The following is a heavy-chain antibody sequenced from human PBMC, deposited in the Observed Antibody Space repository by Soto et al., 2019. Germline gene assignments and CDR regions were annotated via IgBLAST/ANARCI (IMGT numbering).Heavy chain of an antibody. D-gene: IGHD1-26*01. CDR2: ISPSGGST. CDR3: ARGCVGGGIWYDYDYSYGMDV. CDR1: GYTFTSYY. V-gene: IGHV1-46*01. Sequence: ASVKVSCKASGYTFTSYYMHWVRQAPGQGLEWMGIISPSGGSTSYAQKFQGRVTMTRDTSTSTVYMELSSLRSEDTAVYYCARGCVGGGIWYDYDYSYGMDVWGQGTTVTVYS. J-gene: IGHJ6*02.